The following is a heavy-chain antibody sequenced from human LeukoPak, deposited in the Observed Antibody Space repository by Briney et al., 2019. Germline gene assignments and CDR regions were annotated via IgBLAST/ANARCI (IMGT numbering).Heavy chain of an antibody. CDR2: TYYRSKWYN. J-gene: IGHJ4*02. V-gene: IGHV6-1*01. CDR3: ARFKAVAGMNYFEY. D-gene: IGHD6-19*01. CDR1: GDSLSSKSAA. Sequence: SQTLSLTCAISGDSLSSKSAAWNSIRQSPSRGLEWLGRTYYRSKWYNDHAASVKSRILINPDTSKNQISLQLNSVTPEDTAVYYCARFKAVAGMNYFEYWGQGTLVTVS.